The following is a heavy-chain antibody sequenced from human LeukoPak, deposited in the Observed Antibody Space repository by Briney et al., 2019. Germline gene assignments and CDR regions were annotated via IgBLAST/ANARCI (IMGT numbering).Heavy chain of an antibody. CDR2: INPNSGGT. Sequence: ASFTVSFMPSGYTFTGYYMHWVRQAPGQGLEWLGWINPNSGGTNYAQKFQDRVTMTRDTSISTAYMELSSLTSDDSAVYYCAKNFFGSGSYVLVFDPWGQGTLVSVSS. CDR3: AKNFFGSGSYVLVFDP. D-gene: IGHD3-10*01. V-gene: IGHV1-2*02. CDR1: GYTFTGYY. J-gene: IGHJ5*02.